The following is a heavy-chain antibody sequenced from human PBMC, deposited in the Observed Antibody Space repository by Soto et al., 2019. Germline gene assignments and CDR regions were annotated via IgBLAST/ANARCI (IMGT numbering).Heavy chain of an antibody. V-gene: IGHV3-23*01. D-gene: IGHD3-3*01. J-gene: IGHJ4*02. CDR3: AGDRGVLKCLYGDY. Sequence: EAQLLESGGGLVQPGGSLRLSCAASGFSFSTYAMSWVRQAPGKGLEWVSGISGSGGSTYYADSVKGRFTISRDNSKNPVELQMNSLEVGDTAGYYWAGDRGVLKCLYGDYWGQGTLVTVSS. CDR1: GFSFSTYA. CDR2: ISGSGGST.